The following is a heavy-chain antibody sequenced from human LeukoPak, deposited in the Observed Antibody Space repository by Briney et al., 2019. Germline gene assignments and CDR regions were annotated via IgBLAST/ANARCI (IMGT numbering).Heavy chain of an antibody. CDR3: ARLSNYNILTGNSWFDS. J-gene: IGHJ5*01. CDR1: GGSISSYY. CDR2: IYYSGSS. Sequence: PSETLSLTCTVSGGSISSYYWTWIRQPPGKALEWIGYIYYSGSSNYNPSLKSRVTISVDRSKTQFFLNLTSVAAADTAVYYCARLSNYNILTGNSWFDSWGQGTLVTVSS. D-gene: IGHD3-9*01. V-gene: IGHV4-59*08.